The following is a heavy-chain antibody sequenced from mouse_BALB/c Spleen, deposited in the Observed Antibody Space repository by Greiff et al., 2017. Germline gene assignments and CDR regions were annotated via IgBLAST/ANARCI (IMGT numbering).Heavy chain of an antibody. J-gene: IGHJ4*01. Sequence: EVMLVESGGDLVKPGGSLKLSCAASGFTFSSYGMSWVRQTPDKRLEWVATISSGGSYTYYPDSVKGRFTISRDNAKNTLYLQMSSLKSEETAMYYCARMDYWGQGTSVTVSS. V-gene: IGHV5-6*01. CDR3: ARMDY. CDR2: ISSGGSYT. CDR1: GFTFSSYG.